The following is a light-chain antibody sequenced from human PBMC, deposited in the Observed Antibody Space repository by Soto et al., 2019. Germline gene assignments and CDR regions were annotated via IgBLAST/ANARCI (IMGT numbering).Light chain of an antibody. CDR2: GNT. J-gene: IGLJ1*01. CDR3: QSYDSSLSIYV. CDR1: SSNIGAGYD. Sequence: QSVLTQPPSVSGAPGQRVTIFCTGSSSNIGAGYDVHWYQHLPGRAPKLLIYGNTHRPSGVPDRFSGSKSAISASLAITGLQAEDEADYFCQSYDSSLSIYVFGTGTKVTVL. V-gene: IGLV1-40*01.